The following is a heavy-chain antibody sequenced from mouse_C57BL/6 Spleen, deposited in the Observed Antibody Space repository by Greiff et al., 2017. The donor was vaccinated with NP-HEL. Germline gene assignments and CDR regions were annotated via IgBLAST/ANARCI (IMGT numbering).Heavy chain of an antibody. CDR3: ARHGVDYAMDY. CDR2: ISNLAYSI. CDR1: GFTFSDYG. Sequence: EVMLVESGGGLVQPGGSLKLSCAASGFTFSDYGMAWVRQAPRKGPEWVAFISNLAYSIYYADTVTGRFTISRENAKNTLYLEMSSLRSEDTAMYYCARHGVDYAMDYWGQGTSVTVSS. D-gene: IGHD1-1*01. V-gene: IGHV5-15*01. J-gene: IGHJ4*01.